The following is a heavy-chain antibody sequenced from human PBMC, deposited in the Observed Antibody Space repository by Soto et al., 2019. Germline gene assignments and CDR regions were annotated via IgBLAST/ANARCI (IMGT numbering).Heavy chain of an antibody. CDR1: GFTFSPYA. Sequence: GGSLRLSCAASGFTFSPYAMSWVRQAPGKGLEWVSSISGSGGSTHHADSVKGRFTVSRDNSKRALSLQMSSLREEDTATYYCAKGLRRLLRTQYYYGLDVWGRGTTVTVSS. CDR3: AKGLRRLLRTQYYYGLDV. V-gene: IGHV3-23*01. J-gene: IGHJ6*02. D-gene: IGHD3-10*01. CDR2: ISGSGGST.